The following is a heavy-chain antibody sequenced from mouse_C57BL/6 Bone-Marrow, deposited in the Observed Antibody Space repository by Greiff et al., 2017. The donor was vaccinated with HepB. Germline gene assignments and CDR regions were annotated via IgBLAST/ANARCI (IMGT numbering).Heavy chain of an antibody. V-gene: IGHV3-6*01. D-gene: IGHD1-1*01. Sequence: ESGPGLVKPSQSLSLTCSVTGYSITSGYYWNWIRQFPGNKLEWMGYISYDGSNNYNPSLKNRISITRDPSKNQFFLKLNSVTTEDTATYYCAITTVVATDYWGQGTSVTVSS. CDR1: GYSITSGYY. CDR3: AITTVVATDY. CDR2: ISYDGSN. J-gene: IGHJ4*01.